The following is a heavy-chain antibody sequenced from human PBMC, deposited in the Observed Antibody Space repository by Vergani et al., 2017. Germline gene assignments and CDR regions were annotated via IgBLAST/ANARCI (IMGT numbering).Heavy chain of an antibody. D-gene: IGHD6-19*01. V-gene: IGHV3-30-3*01. J-gene: IGHJ6*02. CDR3: ARESSSGWYYYYYSMDV. CDR1: GFTFSSYA. CDR2: ISYDGSNK. Sequence: QVQLVESGGDVVKPGRSLRLSCAASGFTFSSYAMHWVRQAPGKGLEWVAVISYDGSNKYYADSVKGRFTISRDNSKNTLYLQMNSLRAEDTAVYYCARESSSGWYYYYYSMDVWGRGTMVTVSS.